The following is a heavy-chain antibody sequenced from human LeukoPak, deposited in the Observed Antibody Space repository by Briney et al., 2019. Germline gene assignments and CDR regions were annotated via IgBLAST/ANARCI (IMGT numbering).Heavy chain of an antibody. CDR3: ARVGGVTMYRGENDN. V-gene: IGHV3-21*01. D-gene: IGHD3-10*01. J-gene: IGHJ4*02. CDR2: ISSSSSYI. Sequence: PGGSLRLSCAASGFTFSSYSMNWVRQAPGKGLEWVSSISSSSSYIYYADSVKGRFTISRDNAKNSLYLQMNSLRAEDTAVYYCARVGGVTMYRGENDNWGRGTLVTVSS. CDR1: GFTFSSYS.